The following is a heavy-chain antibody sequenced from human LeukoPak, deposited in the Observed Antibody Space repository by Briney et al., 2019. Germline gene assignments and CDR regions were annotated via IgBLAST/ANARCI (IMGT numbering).Heavy chain of an antibody. D-gene: IGHD1-26*01. V-gene: IGHV1-46*01. CDR3: ARTRIVGATGPSKYFDY. Sequence: GASVKVSCKASGYTFTSYYMHWVRQAPGQGLEWMGIINPSGGSTSYAQKFQGRVTMTRDTSTSTVYMELSSLRSEDTAVYYCARTRIVGATGPSKYFDYWGQGTLVTVSS. CDR1: GYTFTSYY. CDR2: INPSGGST. J-gene: IGHJ4*02.